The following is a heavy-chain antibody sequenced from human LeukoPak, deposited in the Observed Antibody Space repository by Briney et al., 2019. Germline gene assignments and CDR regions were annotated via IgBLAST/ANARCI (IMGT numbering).Heavy chain of an antibody. CDR1: GGSFRGYY. CDR2: INQSGAT. J-gene: IGHJ4*02. Sequence: SETLSLTCAVYGGSFRGYYWSWIRQPPGKGLEWIGEINQSGATNYNPSLKSRVTVSVDTSKNQFSLKLSSVTAADTAVYYCARGYDSSGYYHFDYWGQGTLVTVSS. D-gene: IGHD3-22*01. CDR3: ARGYDSSGYYHFDY. V-gene: IGHV4-34*01.